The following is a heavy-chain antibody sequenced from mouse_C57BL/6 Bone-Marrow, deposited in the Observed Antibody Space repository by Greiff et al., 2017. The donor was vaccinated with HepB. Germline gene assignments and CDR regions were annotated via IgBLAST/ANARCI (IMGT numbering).Heavy chain of an antibody. CDR2: IDPSDSYT. J-gene: IGHJ1*03. V-gene: IGHV1-69*01. CDR1: GYTFTSYW. Sequence: QVQLQQSGAELVMPGASVKLSCKASGYTFTSYWMHWVKQRPGQGLEWIGEIDPSDSYTNYNQKFKGKSTLTVDKSSSTAYMQLSSLTSEDSAVYYCARERDYSNYFDVWGTGTTVTVSS. D-gene: IGHD2-5*01. CDR3: ARERDYSNYFDV.